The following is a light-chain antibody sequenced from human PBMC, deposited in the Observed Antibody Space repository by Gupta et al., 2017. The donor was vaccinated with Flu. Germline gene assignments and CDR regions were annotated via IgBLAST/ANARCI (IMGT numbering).Light chain of an antibody. V-gene: IGKV1-39*01. Sequence: IQLTQSPSSLSASVGDRVTTSCRASQSIRSYLNWYQQRPGKAPKLLIYAVSALHSGVPSRFSGSGSGTDFTLTIASLQPEDFATYYCQQTCSSPRTFGQGTKVEIK. CDR2: AVS. CDR3: QQTCSSPRT. CDR1: QSIRSY. J-gene: IGKJ1*01.